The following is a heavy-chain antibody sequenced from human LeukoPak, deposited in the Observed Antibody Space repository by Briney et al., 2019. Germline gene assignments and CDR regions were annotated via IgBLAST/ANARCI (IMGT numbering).Heavy chain of an antibody. Sequence: SETLSLTCTVSGGSISSYYWSWIRQPPGKGLECIGYIYYSGSTNYNPSLKSRVTMSVDTSKNQFSLKLSSVTAADTAVYYCARGDEVGAIFWGQGTLVTVSS. J-gene: IGHJ4*02. V-gene: IGHV4-59*01. CDR1: GGSISSYY. D-gene: IGHD1-26*01. CDR2: IYYSGST. CDR3: ARGDEVGAIF.